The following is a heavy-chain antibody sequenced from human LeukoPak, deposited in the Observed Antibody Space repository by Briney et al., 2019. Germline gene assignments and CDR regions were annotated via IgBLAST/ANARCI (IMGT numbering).Heavy chain of an antibody. CDR3: TRDVIVAASVYFDY. Sequence: PGGSLRLSCTVSGFTFGDYAMSWVRQAPGKGLEWVGLIRSKAYGGTTEYAASVKGRFTISRDDSKSIAYLLMNSLKTEDTAVYYCTRDVIVAASVYFDYWGQGTLVTVSS. V-gene: IGHV3-49*04. J-gene: IGHJ4*02. D-gene: IGHD2/OR15-2a*01. CDR2: IRSKAYGGTT. CDR1: GFTFGDYA.